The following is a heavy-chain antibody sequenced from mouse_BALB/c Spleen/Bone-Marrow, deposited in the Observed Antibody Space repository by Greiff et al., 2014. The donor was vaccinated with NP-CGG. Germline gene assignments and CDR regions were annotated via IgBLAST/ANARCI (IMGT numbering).Heavy chain of an antibody. Sequence: QVQLQQSGPELAKPGASVKMSCRASGYTFTSYWMNWVKQRPVKGLEWIGYINPTSGYTEYNKKFKDKTTLTTDKSSSTAFMQLSSLTSEDSAVYYYATRGNDWFAYWGQGTLVTVST. V-gene: IGHV1-7*01. CDR2: INPTSGYT. CDR3: ATRGNDWFAY. J-gene: IGHJ3*01. CDR1: GYTFTSYW. D-gene: IGHD2-1*01.